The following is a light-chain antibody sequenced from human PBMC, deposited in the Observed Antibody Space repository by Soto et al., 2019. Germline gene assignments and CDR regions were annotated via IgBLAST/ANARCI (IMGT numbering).Light chain of an antibody. V-gene: IGLV2-14*01. CDR2: EVS. Sequence: QSALTQPASVSGSPGQSITMSCTGTSSDVGGYNYVSWYQQHPGKAPKLMIYEVSSRPSGVSNRFSGSKSGNTASLTISGLQADDEADYYCSSYTSSTNWVFGGGTKVTVL. CDR1: SSDVGGYNY. CDR3: SSYTSSTNWV. J-gene: IGLJ3*02.